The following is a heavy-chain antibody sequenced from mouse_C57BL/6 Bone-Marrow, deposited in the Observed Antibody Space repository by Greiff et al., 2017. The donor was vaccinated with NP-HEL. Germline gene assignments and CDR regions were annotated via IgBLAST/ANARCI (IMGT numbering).Heavy chain of an antibody. V-gene: IGHV14-4*01. Sequence: EVQLQQSGAELVRPGASVKLSCTASGFNIKDDYMHWVKQRPEQGLEWIGWIDPENGDTEYASKFQGKATITADTSSNTAYLQLRRLTSEDTAVYYCTTYGSSRYYFDYWGQGTTLTVSS. CDR2: IDPENGDT. CDR1: GFNIKDDY. J-gene: IGHJ2*01. CDR3: TTYGSSRYYFDY. D-gene: IGHD1-1*01.